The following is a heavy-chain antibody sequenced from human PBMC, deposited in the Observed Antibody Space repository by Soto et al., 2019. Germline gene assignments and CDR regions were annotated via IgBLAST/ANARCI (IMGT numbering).Heavy chain of an antibody. J-gene: IGHJ6*02. CDR2: MNPNTGNT. Sequence: GASVKVSCKASGYSFSDVHINWVRQGTGQGLEFVRWMNPNTGNTGLARNFEGRVTLSMNTSTNTAYMAVSSLKSEDTAIYFCARRGWTTRHGWDTWGQGTTVTVSS. CDR1: GYSFSDVH. V-gene: IGHV1-8*02. CDR3: ARRGWTTRHGWDT. D-gene: IGHD6-19*01.